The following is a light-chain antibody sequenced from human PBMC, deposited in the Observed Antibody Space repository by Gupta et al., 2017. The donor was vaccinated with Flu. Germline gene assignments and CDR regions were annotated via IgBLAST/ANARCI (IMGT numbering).Light chain of an antibody. Sequence: SYALTHPPSVSVSPGQTARITCSGDALPKKYAYWYQQKSGQATVRIIYEDRKRPSGIPERFSGASSGTMAKLTISGAQVEDEADDYCYSTDTSGNHRVFGGGTNMTVL. J-gene: IGLJ3*02. CDR2: EDR. V-gene: IGLV3-10*01. CDR3: YSTDTSGNHRV. CDR1: ALPKKY.